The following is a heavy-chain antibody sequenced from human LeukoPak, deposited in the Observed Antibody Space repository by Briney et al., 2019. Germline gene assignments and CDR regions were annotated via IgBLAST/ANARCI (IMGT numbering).Heavy chain of an antibody. CDR2: INHSGST. Sequence: SETLSLTCAVYGGSFSGYYWSWIRQPPGKGLEWIGEINHSGSTNYNPSLKSRVTISVDTSKNQFSLKLSSVTAADTAVYYCARHGDYNFYTFRRGYYYYMDVWGKGTAVTISS. V-gene: IGHV4-34*01. CDR1: GGSFSGYY. D-gene: IGHD4-17*01. J-gene: IGHJ6*03. CDR3: ARHGDYNFYTFRRGYYYYMDV.